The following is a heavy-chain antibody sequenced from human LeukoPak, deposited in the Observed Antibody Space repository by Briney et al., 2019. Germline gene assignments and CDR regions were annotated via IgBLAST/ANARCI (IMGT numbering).Heavy chain of an antibody. CDR2: INSDGSST. J-gene: IGHJ4*02. CDR3: ARRSPNYYFDY. V-gene: IGHV3-74*01. Sequence: GGSLRLSCAASGFTFSSYWMHWVRQAPGRGLMWVSRINSDGSSTSYADSVKGRFTISRDNAKNTLYLQMNSLRAEDTAVYYCARRSPNYYFDYWGQGTPVTVSS. CDR1: GFTFSSYW.